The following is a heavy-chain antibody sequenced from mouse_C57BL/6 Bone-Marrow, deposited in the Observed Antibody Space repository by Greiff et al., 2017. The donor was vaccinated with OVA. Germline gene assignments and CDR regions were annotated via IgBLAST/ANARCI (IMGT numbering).Heavy chain of an antibody. CDR2: IYPGDGDT. D-gene: IGHD3-2*02. CDR1: GYAFSSSW. CDR3: ARNPRQLRSFAY. J-gene: IGHJ3*01. V-gene: IGHV1-82*01. Sequence: VKLMESGPELVKPGASVKISCKASGYAFSSSWMNWVKQRPGKGLEWIGRIYPGDGDTNYNGKFKGKATLTADKSSSTAYMQLSSLTSEDSAVYFCARNPRQLRSFAYWGQGTLVTVSA.